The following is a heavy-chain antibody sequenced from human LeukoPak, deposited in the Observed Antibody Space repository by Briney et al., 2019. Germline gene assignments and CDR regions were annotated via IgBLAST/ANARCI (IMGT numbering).Heavy chain of an antibody. Sequence: PGGSLRLSCAASGFTFSSYSMNWVRQAPGKGLEWVSSISSSSSTIYYADSVKGRFTISRDNAKNSLYLQMNSLRAEDTAVYYCARESYGGNPRPLDYWGQGTLVTVSS. J-gene: IGHJ4*02. V-gene: IGHV3-48*04. CDR3: ARESYGGNPRPLDY. D-gene: IGHD4-23*01. CDR1: GFTFSSYS. CDR2: ISSSSSTI.